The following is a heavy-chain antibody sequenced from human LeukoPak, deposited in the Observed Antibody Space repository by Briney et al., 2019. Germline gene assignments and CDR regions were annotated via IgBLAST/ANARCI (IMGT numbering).Heavy chain of an antibody. Sequence: ASVKVSCKASGYTFTGYYMHWVRQAPGQGLEWMGWINPNSGGTNYAQKFQGRVTMTRDTSISTAYMELSRLGSDDTAVYYCTRDEEDYAFDIWGQGTKITVSS. CDR2: INPNSGGT. V-gene: IGHV1-2*02. CDR3: TRDEEDYAFDI. CDR1: GYTFTGYY. J-gene: IGHJ3*02.